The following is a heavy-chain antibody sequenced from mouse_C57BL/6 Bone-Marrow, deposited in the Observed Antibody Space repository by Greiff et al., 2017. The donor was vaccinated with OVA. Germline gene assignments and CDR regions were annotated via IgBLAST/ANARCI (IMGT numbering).Heavy chain of an antibody. CDR1: GYSFTGYY. J-gene: IGHJ3*01. V-gene: IGHV1-42*01. CDR3: ARSYFAWFAY. CDR2: INPSTGGT. D-gene: IGHD1-1*01. Sequence: EVQLQQSGPELVKPGASVKISCKASGYSFTGYYMNWVKQSPEKSLEWIGEINPSTGGTTYNQKFKAKATLTVDKSSSTAYMQLKSLTSEDSAVYYCARSYFAWFAYWGQGTLVTVSA.